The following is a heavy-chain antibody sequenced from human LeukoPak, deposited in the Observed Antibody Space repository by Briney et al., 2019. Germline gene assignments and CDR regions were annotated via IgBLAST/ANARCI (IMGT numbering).Heavy chain of an antibody. D-gene: IGHD6-13*01. CDR1: GFTFSDHV. Sequence: PGGSLRLSCAASGFTFSDHVMSWVRQAPGKGLEWVSAIGGSGGSTYYADSVKGRFTISRDNSKNTLYLQMNSLRAEDTAIYYCAKAYSNSWYYYFDYWGQGTLVTVSS. V-gene: IGHV3-23*01. CDR3: AKAYSNSWYYYFDY. J-gene: IGHJ4*02. CDR2: IGGSGGST.